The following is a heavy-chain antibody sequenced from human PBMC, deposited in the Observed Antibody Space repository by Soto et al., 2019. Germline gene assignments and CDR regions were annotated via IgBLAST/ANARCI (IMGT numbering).Heavy chain of an antibody. Sequence: QVQLVESGGGVVQPGRSLRLPCATSGFTFSTFSMHWVRQAPGKGLEWVAHISYDGSEKDYADSVKGRFTISRDNSDNTLFLQMNSLTSEDTGVYYCARGPESGDFWGQGTLVTVPP. J-gene: IGHJ4*02. CDR3: ARGPESGDF. V-gene: IGHV3-30*04. CDR2: ISYDGSEK. D-gene: IGHD1-26*01. CDR1: GFTFSTFS.